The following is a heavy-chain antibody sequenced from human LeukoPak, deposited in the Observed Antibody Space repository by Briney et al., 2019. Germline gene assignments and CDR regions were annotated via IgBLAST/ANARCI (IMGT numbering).Heavy chain of an antibody. V-gene: IGHV4-34*01. D-gene: IGHD3-10*01. Sequence: PSETLSLTCVGDGGSLRDHFWSWIRQPPGKTLEWIGEVNYWGNTNYSPSLKSRVTISIDTSTKQISLRLNSVSAADTAVYYCARDCYYGSGSYCYWGQGTLVSVSP. CDR3: ARDCYYGSGSYCY. CDR2: VNYWGNT. CDR1: GGSLRDHF. J-gene: IGHJ4*02.